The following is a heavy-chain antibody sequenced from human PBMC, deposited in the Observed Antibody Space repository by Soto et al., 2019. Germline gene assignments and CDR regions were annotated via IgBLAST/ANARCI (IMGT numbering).Heavy chain of an antibody. CDR3: ATVFDF. D-gene: IGHD4-17*01. Sequence: EMQLVESGGGLVQPGGSLRLSCAASGFTLSGHWIPWVRQAPGKGLEWVSRLDINGRGTSYADSVKGRFTISTDNAKNTVYLQMNSLRAEDTAVYYCATVFDFWGQGTLVTVSS. V-gene: IGHV3-74*01. J-gene: IGHJ4*02. CDR2: LDINGRGT. CDR1: GFTLSGHW.